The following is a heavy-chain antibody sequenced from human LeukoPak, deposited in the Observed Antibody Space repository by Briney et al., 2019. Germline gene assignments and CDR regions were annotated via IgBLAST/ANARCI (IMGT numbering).Heavy chain of an antibody. CDR2: INAGNGNT. CDR3: ARAGEYYDFWSGYYSDQYYFDY. CDR1: GYTFTSYA. D-gene: IGHD3-3*01. Sequence: ASVKVSCKASGYTFTSYAMHWVRQAPGQRLEWMGWINAGNGNTKYSQKFQGRVTITRDTSASTAYMELSSLRSEDTAVYYCARAGEYYDFWSGYYSDQYYFDYWGQGTLVTVPS. V-gene: IGHV1-3*01. J-gene: IGHJ4*02.